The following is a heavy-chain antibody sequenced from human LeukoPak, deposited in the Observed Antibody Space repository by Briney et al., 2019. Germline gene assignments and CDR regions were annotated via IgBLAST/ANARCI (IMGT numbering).Heavy chain of an antibody. CDR3: AGGSGYLITS. V-gene: IGHV3-7*01. D-gene: IGHD3-9*01. CDR1: GFTFRSYW. CDR2: IKRDGSEK. Sequence: GGSLRLSCAASGFTFRSYWMNWVRQAPGKGLEWLAIIKRDGSEKHYKGSVEGRFTISRDNAKNSLHLQMNSLRAEDTAVYYCAGGSGYLITSWGQGTLDTVSS. J-gene: IGHJ5*02.